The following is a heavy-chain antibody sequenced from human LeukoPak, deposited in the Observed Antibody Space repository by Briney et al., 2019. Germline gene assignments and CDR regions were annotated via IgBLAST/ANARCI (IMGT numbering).Heavy chain of an antibody. V-gene: IGHV3-30-3*01. J-gene: IGHJ4*02. CDR2: TSSDLNVK. Sequence: GGSLRLSCAASGFTFTNYALHWVRQAPGKGLEWVAVTSSDLNVKLYADSVKGRFTISRDNSRSTLYLQMNSLRPEDTAIYYCAREGYYGSGSPPSLYFDYWGQGTLVTVSS. D-gene: IGHD3-10*01. CDR1: GFTFTNYA. CDR3: AREGYYGSGSPPSLYFDY.